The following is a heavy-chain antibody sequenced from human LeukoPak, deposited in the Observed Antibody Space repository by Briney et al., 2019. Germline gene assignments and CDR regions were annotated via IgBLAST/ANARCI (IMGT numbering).Heavy chain of an antibody. Sequence: PGGSLRLSCAASGFTFSSYAMSWVRQAPGKGLEWVSAISGSGGSTYYADSVKGRFTISRDNSKGTLYLQVNSLRAEDTAVYYCAKDSGGLDYDILTGYPYYFDYWGQGTLVTVSS. J-gene: IGHJ4*02. D-gene: IGHD3-9*01. CDR1: GFTFSSYA. CDR2: ISGSGGST. CDR3: AKDSGGLDYDILTGYPYYFDY. V-gene: IGHV3-23*01.